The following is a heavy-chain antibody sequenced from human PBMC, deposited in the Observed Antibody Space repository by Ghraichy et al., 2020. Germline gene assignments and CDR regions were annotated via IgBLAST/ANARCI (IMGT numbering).Heavy chain of an antibody. CDR1: GFTFSSYA. CDR2: ISGSGGST. D-gene: IGHD6-19*01. CDR3: AKGVYSGGWYDYYYGMDV. V-gene: IGHV3-23*01. Sequence: LSLTCAASGFTFSSYAMSWVRQAPGKGLEWVSAISGSGGSTYYADSVKGRFTISRDNSKNTLYLQMNSLRAEDTAVYYCAKGVYSGGWYDYYYGMDVWGQGTTVTVSS. J-gene: IGHJ6*02.